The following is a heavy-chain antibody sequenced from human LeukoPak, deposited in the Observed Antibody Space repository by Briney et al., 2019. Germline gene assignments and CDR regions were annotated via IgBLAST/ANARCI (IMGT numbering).Heavy chain of an antibody. Sequence: GSSVKVSCKASGGVFTTYAISWVRQAPGQGLERMGGIIPFLGTTNYAQKFQGRVTITADEPSRTAYMELTYLRSDDTAVYYCTIIPNVILFTHYFEYWGQGTLVTVSS. D-gene: IGHD2-21*01. J-gene: IGHJ4*02. CDR1: GGVFTTYA. V-gene: IGHV1-69*01. CDR2: IIPFLGTT. CDR3: TIIPNVILFTHYFEY.